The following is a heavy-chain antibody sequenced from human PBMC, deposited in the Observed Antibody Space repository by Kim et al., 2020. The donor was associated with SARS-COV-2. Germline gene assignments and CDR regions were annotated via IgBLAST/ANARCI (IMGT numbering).Heavy chain of an antibody. D-gene: IGHD6-13*01. Sequence: SETLSLTCSVSGGSISRYYWSWIRQPAGKGLEWIGRIYASGSTSYNPSLKSRVTMPVDTSKNQFSLRLSSVTAADTAVYYCARRDSSSWVFDSWGQGTLV. J-gene: IGHJ4*02. V-gene: IGHV4-4*07. CDR3: ARRDSSSWVFDS. CDR1: GGSISRYY. CDR2: IYASGST.